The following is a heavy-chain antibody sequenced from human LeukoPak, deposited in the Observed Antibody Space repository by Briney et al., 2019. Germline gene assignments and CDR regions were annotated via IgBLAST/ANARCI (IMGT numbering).Heavy chain of an antibody. D-gene: IGHD3-9*01. V-gene: IGHV1-69-2*01. J-gene: IGHJ4*02. CDR3: ATVDDILTGYSTTDY. CDR1: GYTFTDYY. CDR2: VDPEDGET. Sequence: ASVKISCKVSGYTFTDYYMQWVQQAPGKGLEWMELVDPEDGETIYAEKFQGRVTITADTSTDTAYMELSSLRSEYTAVYYCATVDDILTGYSTTDYWGQGTLVTVSS.